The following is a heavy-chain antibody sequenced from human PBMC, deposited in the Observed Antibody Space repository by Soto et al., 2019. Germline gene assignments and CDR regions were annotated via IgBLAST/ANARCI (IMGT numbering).Heavy chain of an antibody. D-gene: IGHD4-4*01. CDR2: VDWDNDK. Sequence: SGPTLVNPTQALTLTCTISGFSLSTSGLRVSLIRQPPGKALEWLARVDWDNDKLYNTSLQTRLTISKDTSKNQVVLTMTNMDPVDTATYYCARTGRYSSSYFEYWGQGIRVTVS. V-gene: IGHV2-70*04. J-gene: IGHJ4*02. CDR1: GFSLSTSGLR. CDR3: ARTGRYSSSYFEY.